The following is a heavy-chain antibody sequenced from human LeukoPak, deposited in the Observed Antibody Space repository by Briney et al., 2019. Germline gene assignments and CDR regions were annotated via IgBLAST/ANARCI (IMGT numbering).Heavy chain of an antibody. CDR2: ISGSGGST. Sequence: GGSLRLSCAASGFTFSSYAMSWVRQAPGKGLEWVSAISGSGGSTYYADSVKGRFTISRDNSQNTLYLQMNSLRAEDTAVYYCAKDWAGSDKRYYFDYWGQGTRVTVSS. J-gene: IGHJ4*02. D-gene: IGHD5-24*01. V-gene: IGHV3-23*01. CDR1: GFTFSSYA. CDR3: AKDWAGSDKRYYFDY.